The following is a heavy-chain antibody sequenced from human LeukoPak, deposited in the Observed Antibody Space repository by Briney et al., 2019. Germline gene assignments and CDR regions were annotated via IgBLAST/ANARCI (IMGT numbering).Heavy chain of an antibody. J-gene: IGHJ3*02. D-gene: IGHD4-17*01. CDR2: IIGSSGTT. V-gene: IGHV3-23*01. CDR3: ARDPNGDYIGAFDM. CDR1: GFSFNNYA. Sequence: GGSLRLSCVASGFSFNNYAMNWVRQAPGKGLEWVSLIIGSSGTTFYADSVKGRFTISRDKSKSTLFLQMNSLRAEDTAVYYCARDPNGDYIGAFDMWGPGTMVTVSS.